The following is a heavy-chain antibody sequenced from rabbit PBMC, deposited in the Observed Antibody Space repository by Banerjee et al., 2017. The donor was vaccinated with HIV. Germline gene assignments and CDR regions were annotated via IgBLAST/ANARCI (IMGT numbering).Heavy chain of an antibody. CDR1: GFTINSYHT. J-gene: IGHJ4*01. CDR3: ARVGYAGYAGYGYGVFNL. V-gene: IGHV1S45*01. Sequence: QEQLEESGGGLVKPEGSLTLTCKASGFTINSYHTGWVRQAPGKGLEWIACINTSSGNTVYASWAKGRFTISRTSSTTVTLQMTSLTAADTATYFCARVGYAGYAGYGYGVFNLWGQGTLVTVS. CDR2: INTSSGNT. D-gene: IGHD6-1*01.